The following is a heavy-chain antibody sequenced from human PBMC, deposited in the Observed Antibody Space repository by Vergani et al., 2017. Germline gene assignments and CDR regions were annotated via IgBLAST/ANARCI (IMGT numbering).Heavy chain of an antibody. J-gene: IGHJ3*02. V-gene: IGHV1-18*01. Sequence: QVQLVQSGAEVKKPGASVKVSCKASGYTFTSYGISWVRQAPGQGLEWMGWISAYNGNTNYAQKLQGRVTLSTDTSTSTAYMELRSLRSDDTAVYYCARDRAYYYDIDDAFDIWGQGTMVTVSS. CDR2: ISAYNGNT. D-gene: IGHD3-22*01. CDR1: GYTFTSYG. CDR3: ARDRAYYYDIDDAFDI.